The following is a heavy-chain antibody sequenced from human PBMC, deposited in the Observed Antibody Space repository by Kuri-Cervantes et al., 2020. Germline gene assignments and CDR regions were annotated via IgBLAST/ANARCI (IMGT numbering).Heavy chain of an antibody. V-gene: IGHV4-34*01. J-gene: IGHJ4*02. Sequence: SQTLSLTCAVYGGSFSDYYWTWVRQPPGRGLEWIGEIDHSGSTNYNPSLKSRVTISVDTSKNQFSLKLSSVTAADTAVYYCARAARLKGRYHYFDYWGQGTLVTVSS. CDR3: ARAARLKGRYHYFDY. CDR2: IDHSGST. D-gene: IGHD3-16*02. CDR1: GGSFSDYY.